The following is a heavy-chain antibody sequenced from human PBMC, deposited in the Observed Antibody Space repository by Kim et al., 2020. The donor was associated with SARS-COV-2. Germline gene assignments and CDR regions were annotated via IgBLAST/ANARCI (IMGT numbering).Heavy chain of an antibody. V-gene: IGHV4-34*01. Sequence: SETLSLTCAVYGGSFSGYYWSWIRQPPGKGLEWIGEINHSGSTNYNPSLKSRVTISVDTSKNQFSLKLSSVTAADTAVYYCARVKGQAAAGTSLDYWGQGTLVTVSS. CDR2: INHSGST. J-gene: IGHJ4*02. CDR3: ARVKGQAAAGTSLDY. CDR1: GGSFSGYY. D-gene: IGHD6-13*01.